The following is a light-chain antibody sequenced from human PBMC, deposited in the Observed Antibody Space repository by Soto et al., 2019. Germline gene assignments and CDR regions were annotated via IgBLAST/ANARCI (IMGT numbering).Light chain of an antibody. CDR3: QQRCYPFT. Sequence: EIVLTQSPATLSLSPGERATLSCRASQNVRTYLAWYQQRPGQAPRLLVYDASNRAIGIPARFTGSGSGTDFTLTINSLEPEDFAVYYCQQRCYPFTFGPGTRVDVK. CDR2: DAS. CDR1: QNVRTY. J-gene: IGKJ3*01. V-gene: IGKV3-11*01.